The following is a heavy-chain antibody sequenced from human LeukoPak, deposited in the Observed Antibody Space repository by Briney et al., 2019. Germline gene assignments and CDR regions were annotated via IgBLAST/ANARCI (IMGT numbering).Heavy chain of an antibody. Sequence: AASVTVSFTASGYTFTVYYMHWGRQAPGQGLEWVGWSNPNSGGTNYAQKFQGRVTMTRDTSIRTAYTELSRLRSDDKAVYYCARDQMWEEYGMDVWGQGTTVTVSS. CDR2: SNPNSGGT. V-gene: IGHV1-2*02. J-gene: IGHJ6*02. CDR1: GYTFTVYY. CDR3: ARDQMWEEYGMDV. D-gene: IGHD1-26*01.